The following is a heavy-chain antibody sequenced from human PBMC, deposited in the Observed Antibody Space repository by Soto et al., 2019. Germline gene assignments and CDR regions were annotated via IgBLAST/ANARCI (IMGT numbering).Heavy chain of an antibody. CDR3: AKDVLGPIAVAADGNDY. V-gene: IGHV3-23*01. CDR2: ISGSGGST. D-gene: IGHD6-19*01. Sequence: PGGSLRLPCAASGFTFSNYAMSWVRQAPGKGLEWVSSISGSGGSTYYADSVKGRFTISRDNSKNTLYLQMNSLRAEDTAVYYCAKDVLGPIAVAADGNDYWGQGTLVTVSS. CDR1: GFTFSNYA. J-gene: IGHJ4*02.